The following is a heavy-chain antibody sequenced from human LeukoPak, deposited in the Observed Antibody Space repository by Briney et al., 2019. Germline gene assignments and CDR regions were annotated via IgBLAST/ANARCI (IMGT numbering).Heavy chain of an antibody. CDR2: IIPIFGTA. V-gene: IGHV1-69*05. J-gene: IGHJ4*02. CDR3: ARGGQTGTTHY. Sequence: ASVKVSCKASGGTFSSYAISWLRQAPGQGLEWMGRIIPIFGTANYAQKFQGRVTITTDESTSTAYMELSSLRSEDTAVYYCARGGQTGTTHYWGQGTLVTVSS. D-gene: IGHD1-1*01. CDR1: GGTFSSYA.